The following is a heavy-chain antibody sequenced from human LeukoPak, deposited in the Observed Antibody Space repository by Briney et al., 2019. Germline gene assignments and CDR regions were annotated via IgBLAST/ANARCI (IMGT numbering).Heavy chain of an antibody. D-gene: IGHD2-2*01. Sequence: ASVKVSCKASGYTFTGYYMHWVRQAPGQGLEWMGWINPNSGGTNYAQKFQGWVTMTRDTSISTAYMELSRLRSDDTAVYYCARASMIVPAAILVLGNYGMDVWGQGTTVTVSS. CDR2: INPNSGGT. V-gene: IGHV1-2*04. CDR3: ARASMIVPAAILVLGNYGMDV. CDR1: GYTFTGYY. J-gene: IGHJ6*02.